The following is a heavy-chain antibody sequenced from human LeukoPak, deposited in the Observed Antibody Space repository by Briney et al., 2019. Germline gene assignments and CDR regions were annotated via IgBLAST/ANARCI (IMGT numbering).Heavy chain of an antibody. V-gene: IGHV3-21*01. J-gene: IGHJ6*04. CDR1: GPSFSIYS. Sequence: GRSLRLLCALYGPSFSIYSMDSVRQAPGEGLESVSSISSSIRYIYYADSVEGRSSLSRDNAQNSMYLQMNSLRAEDTAVYYCASRGDSSSWYTAYSMDVRGKGTTVTVSS. CDR2: ISSSIRYI. D-gene: IGHD6-13*01. CDR3: ASRGDSSSWYTAYSMDV.